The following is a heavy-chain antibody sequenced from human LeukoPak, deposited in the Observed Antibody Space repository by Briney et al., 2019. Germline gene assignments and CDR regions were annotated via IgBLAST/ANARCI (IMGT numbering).Heavy chain of an antibody. Sequence: ASVKVSCKASGYTFTSYYMHWVRQAPGQGLEWTGIINPSGGSTSYAQKFQGRVTMTRDTSTSTVYMELSSLRSEDTAVYYCARDIVVVTAGGYYYGMDVWGQGTTVTVSS. CDR1: GYTFTSYY. V-gene: IGHV1-46*01. CDR2: INPSGGST. J-gene: IGHJ6*02. CDR3: ARDIVVVTAGGYYYGMDV. D-gene: IGHD2-21*02.